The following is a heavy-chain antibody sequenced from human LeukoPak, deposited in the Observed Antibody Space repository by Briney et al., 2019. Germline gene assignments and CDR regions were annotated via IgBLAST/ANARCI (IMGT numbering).Heavy chain of an antibody. D-gene: IGHD1-26*01. V-gene: IGHV7-4-1*02. CDR2: INTNTGNP. CDR1: GYTFTSYS. Sequence: GSGKVSCKASGYTFTSYSMNWVRQAPGQGVGGMGWINTNTGNPTYAQGFTGRFVFSLDTSVSTAYLQISSLKAEDTAVYYCARRDSGSYWTFQHWGQGTLVTVSS. CDR3: ARRDSGSYWTFQH. J-gene: IGHJ1*01.